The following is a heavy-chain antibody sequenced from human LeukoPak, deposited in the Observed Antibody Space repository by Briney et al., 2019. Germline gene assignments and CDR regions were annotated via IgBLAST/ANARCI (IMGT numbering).Heavy chain of an antibody. CDR3: ARMKTMIFTLGAFDI. CDR1: GYSFTSYL. Sequence: GESLKISCKGSGYSFTSYLIGWVRQLPGKGLKWMGIIYPGDSDTRYSPSFQGQVTISADKSISTAYLQWSSLKASDTAMYYCARMKTMIFTLGAFDIWGQGTMVTVSS. V-gene: IGHV5-51*01. J-gene: IGHJ3*02. D-gene: IGHD3-22*01. CDR2: IYPGDSDT.